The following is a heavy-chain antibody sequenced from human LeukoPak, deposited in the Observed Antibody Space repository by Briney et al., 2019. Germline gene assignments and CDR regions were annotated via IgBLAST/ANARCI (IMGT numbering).Heavy chain of an antibody. D-gene: IGHD2-15*01. CDR2: IYYSGST. CDR1: GGSISSYY. Sequence: SETLSLTCTVSGGSISSYYWSWIRQPPGKGLEWIGYIYYSGSTNYNPSLKSRVTISVDTSKNQFSLKLSSVTAADTAVYYCARAGGSTWYFDLWGRGTLVTVSS. CDR3: ARAGGSTWYFDL. V-gene: IGHV4-59*01. J-gene: IGHJ2*01.